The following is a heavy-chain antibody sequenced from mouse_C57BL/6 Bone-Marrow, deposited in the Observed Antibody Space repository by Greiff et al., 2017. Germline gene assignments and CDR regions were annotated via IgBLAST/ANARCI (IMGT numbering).Heavy chain of an antibody. CDR3: TREHIYYYGSSYNYYAMDY. CDR1: GYTFTSSW. J-gene: IGHJ4*01. D-gene: IGHD1-1*01. V-gene: IGHV1-5*01. CDR2: IYPGNSDT. Sequence: EVQLQQSGTVLARPGASVKMSCKTSGYTFTSSWMHWVKQRPGQGLEWIGAIYPGNSDTSYNQKFKGKAKLTAVTSASTAYMELSSLTNEDSAVYYCTREHIYYYGSSYNYYAMDYWGQGTSVTVSS.